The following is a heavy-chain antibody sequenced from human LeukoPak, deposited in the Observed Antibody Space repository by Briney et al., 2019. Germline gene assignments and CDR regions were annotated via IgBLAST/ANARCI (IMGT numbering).Heavy chain of an antibody. CDR3: ATLEILLNY. CDR2: INPNTGGT. J-gene: IGHJ4*02. Sequence: ASVKVSCKASGYTFTGYYMHWVRQAPGQGLEWMGWINPNTGGTNYAQKFQDRVTMTRDTSISTDYMELSRLRYDDTAVYYCATLEILLNYWGQGTLVTVSS. V-gene: IGHV1-2*02. D-gene: IGHD2-15*01. CDR1: GYTFTGYY.